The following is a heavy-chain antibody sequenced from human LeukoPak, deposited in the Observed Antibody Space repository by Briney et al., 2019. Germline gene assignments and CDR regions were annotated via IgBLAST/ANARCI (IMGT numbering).Heavy chain of an antibody. J-gene: IGHJ4*02. CDR3: AKDFYSGYDSGDYFDY. CDR1: GFTVSSNY. D-gene: IGHD5-12*01. CDR2: IYSGGST. Sequence: GGSLRLSCAASGFTVSSNYMSWVRQAPGKGLEWVSIIYSGGSTFYADSVKGRFTISRDNSKNTLYLQMNSLRAEDTAVYYCAKDFYSGYDSGDYFDYWGQGTLVTVSS. V-gene: IGHV3-53*01.